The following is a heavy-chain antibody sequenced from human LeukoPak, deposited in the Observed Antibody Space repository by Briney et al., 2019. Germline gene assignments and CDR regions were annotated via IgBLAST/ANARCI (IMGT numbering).Heavy chain of an antibody. CDR1: GYSFATCW. J-gene: IGHJ4*02. V-gene: IGHV5-51*01. CDR2: IYPGDSDT. CDR3: ARQTTLVPDY. Sequence: SGESLKISCKGSGYSFATCWIGWVRQMPGKGLEWMGIIYPGDSDTRYSPSFQGQVTISADKSTSTAYLQWSSLKASDTAMYYCARQTTLVPDYWGQGTLVTVSS. D-gene: IGHD3-10*01.